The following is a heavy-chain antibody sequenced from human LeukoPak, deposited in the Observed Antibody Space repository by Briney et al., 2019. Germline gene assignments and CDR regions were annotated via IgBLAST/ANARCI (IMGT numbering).Heavy chain of an antibody. CDR3: ARDPYSSSSSRFDP. V-gene: IGHV1-2*02. CDR1: GYTFTGYY. Sequence: ASVTVSCKASGYTFTGYYMHWVRQAPGQGLEWMGWINPNSGGTNYAQKFQGRVTMTRDTSISTAYMELSRLRSDDTAVYYCARDPYSSSSSRFDPWGQGTLVTVSS. J-gene: IGHJ5*02. CDR2: INPNSGGT. D-gene: IGHD6-6*01.